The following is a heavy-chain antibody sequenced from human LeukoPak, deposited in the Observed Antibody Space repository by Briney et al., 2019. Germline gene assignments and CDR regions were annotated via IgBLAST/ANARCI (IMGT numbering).Heavy chain of an antibody. D-gene: IGHD4-17*01. CDR2: ISSSSSYI. CDR3: ARGRMDDYGDYPDY. CDR1: GFTFSSYN. V-gene: IGHV3-21*01. Sequence: GGSLRLSCAASGFTFSSYNMNWVRQAPGKGREWVSSISSSSSYIYYADSVKGRFTISRDNAKNSLYLQMNSLRAEDTAVYYCARGRMDDYGDYPDYWGQGTLVTVSS. J-gene: IGHJ4*02.